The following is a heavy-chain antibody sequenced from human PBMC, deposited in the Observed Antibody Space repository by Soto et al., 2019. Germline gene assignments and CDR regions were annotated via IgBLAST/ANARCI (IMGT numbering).Heavy chain of an antibody. V-gene: IGHV1-69*04. CDR3: ASSPSVAGGYHYHLDV. D-gene: IGHD6-19*01. CDR2: IIPILGIA. J-gene: IGHJ6*03. Sequence: GASVKVSCKASGGTVSSYAISWVRQAPGQGLEWMGRIIPILGIANYAQKFQGRVTITADKSTSTTYMELSSLRSEDTAVYYSASSPSVAGGYHYHLDVWGKGTTVTVSS. CDR1: GGTVSSYA.